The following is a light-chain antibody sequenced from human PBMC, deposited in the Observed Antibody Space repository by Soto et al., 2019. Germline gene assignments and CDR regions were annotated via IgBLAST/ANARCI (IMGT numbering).Light chain of an antibody. CDR2: DAS. CDR3: HQRGT. J-gene: IGKJ3*01. V-gene: IGKV3-11*01. CDR1: QSVSSY. Sequence: EIVLTQSPATLSLSPGERATLSCRASQSVSSYLAWYQQKPGQAPRLLIYDASNRATGIPARFSGSGSGTDFTLTISSLEPEDFAVYYCHQRGTFGPGTKVDIK.